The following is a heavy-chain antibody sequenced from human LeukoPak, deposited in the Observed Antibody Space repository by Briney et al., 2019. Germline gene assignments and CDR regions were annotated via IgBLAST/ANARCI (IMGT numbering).Heavy chain of an antibody. CDR2: IYYSGST. V-gene: IGHV4-59*01. Sequence: SETLSLTCTVSGGSINNYYWSWIRQPPGKGLEWIGYIYYSGSTNYNPSLKSRVTISVDTSKSQFSLQLSSVTAADTAVYYCARGAHSSSWFFDYWGQGTLVTVSS. J-gene: IGHJ4*02. D-gene: IGHD6-13*01. CDR1: GGSINNYY. CDR3: ARGAHSSSWFFDY.